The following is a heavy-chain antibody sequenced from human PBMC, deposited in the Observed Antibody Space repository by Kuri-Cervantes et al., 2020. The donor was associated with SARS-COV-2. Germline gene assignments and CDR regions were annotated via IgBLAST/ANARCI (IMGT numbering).Heavy chain of an antibody. CDR1: GFTFSNYG. CDR2: IKQDGSEK. CDR3: ARGLSRKPFDY. V-gene: IGHV3-7*01. Sequence: GGSLRLSCAVSGFTFSNYGMNWVRQAPGKGLEWVANIKQDGSEKYYVDSVEGRFTISRDNAKNSLYLQMNSLRAEDTAVYYCARGLSRKPFDYWGQGTLVTVSS. J-gene: IGHJ4*02.